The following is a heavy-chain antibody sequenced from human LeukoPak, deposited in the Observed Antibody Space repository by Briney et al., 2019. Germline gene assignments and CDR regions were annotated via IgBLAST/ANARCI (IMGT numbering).Heavy chain of an antibody. CDR2: ISYDGSNK. D-gene: IGHD6-19*01. Sequence: GGSLRLSCAASGFTFSSYAMHWVRQAPGKGLEWVAVISYDGSNKYYADSVKGRFTISRDNSKNTLYLQMNSLRAEDTAVYYCARDFQKYSSGWYAIRLPRGLFDYWGQGTLVTVSS. J-gene: IGHJ4*02. V-gene: IGHV3-30-3*01. CDR3: ARDFQKYSSGWYAIRLPRGLFDY. CDR1: GFTFSSYA.